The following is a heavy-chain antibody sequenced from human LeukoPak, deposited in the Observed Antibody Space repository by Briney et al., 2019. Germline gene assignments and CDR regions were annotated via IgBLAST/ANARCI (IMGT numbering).Heavy chain of an antibody. D-gene: IGHD2/OR15-2a*01. CDR3: ARLPATTFPPNY. CDR2: IYPGDSDT. J-gene: IGHJ4*02. V-gene: IGHV5-51*01. Sequence: GESLKISCQGSGYRFTSYWIGWVRQMPGKGLEWMGIIYPGDSDTRYSPSFQGQVTISADKSINTAYLHWSSLKASDTDMYYCARLPATTFPPNYWGQGTLVTVSS. CDR1: GYRFTSYW.